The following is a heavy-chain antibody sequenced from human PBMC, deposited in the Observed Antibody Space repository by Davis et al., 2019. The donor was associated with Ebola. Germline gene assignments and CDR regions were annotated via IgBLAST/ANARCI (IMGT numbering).Heavy chain of an antibody. CDR2: ISSSGSTI. CDR3: ARDSYAGRVVVVITYYYYGMDV. D-gene: IGHD3-22*01. J-gene: IGHJ6*02. Sequence: PGGSLRLSCAASGFTFSSYEMNWVRQAPGKGLEWVSYISSSGSTIYYADSVKGRFTISRDNAKNSLYLQMNSLRAEDTAVYYCARDSYAGRVVVVITYYYYGMDVWGQGTTVTVSS. V-gene: IGHV3-48*03. CDR1: GFTFSSYE.